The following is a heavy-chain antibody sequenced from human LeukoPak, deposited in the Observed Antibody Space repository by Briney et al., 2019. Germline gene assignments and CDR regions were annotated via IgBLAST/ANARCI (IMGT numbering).Heavy chain of an antibody. D-gene: IGHD6-13*01. V-gene: IGHV1-2*02. J-gene: IGHJ4*02. CDR1: GYTFTGYY. CDR2: INPNSGGT. Sequence: ASVKVSCKASGYTFTGYYMHWVRQAPGQGLEWMGWINPNSGGTNYAQKFQGRVTMTEDTSTDTAYMELSSLRSEDTAVYYCATQLVGYFDYWGQGTLVTVSS. CDR3: ATQLVGYFDY.